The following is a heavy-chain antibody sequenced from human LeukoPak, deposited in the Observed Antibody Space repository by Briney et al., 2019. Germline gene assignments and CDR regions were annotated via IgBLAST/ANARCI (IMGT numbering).Heavy chain of an antibody. V-gene: IGHV3-7*01. D-gene: IGHD1-1*01. CDR3: ARDAWKDRYFDY. CDR1: GFTYGSYW. J-gene: IGHJ4*02. CDR2: MKQGGSDR. Sequence: PGGSLTLSCSASGFTYGSYWMTWLRQAPGKGLEWVANMKQGGSDRYHVDSVKGRFTISRDSAKNSVYLQINSLRAEDTAVYYCARDAWKDRYFDYWGQGTLVTVSS.